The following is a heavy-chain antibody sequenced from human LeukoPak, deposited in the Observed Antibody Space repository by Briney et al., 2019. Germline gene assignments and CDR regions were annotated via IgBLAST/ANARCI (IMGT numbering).Heavy chain of an antibody. CDR3: AKETLGYCSGGSCQGLNY. CDR2: ISYDESNK. Sequence: TGGSLRLSCAASGFTFSTYGIHWVRQAPGKGLEWVAMISYDESNKYYTDSVKGRFTISRDNSKNTLYLQMNSLRAEDTAIYYCAKETLGYCSGGSCQGLNYWGQGTLVTVSS. D-gene: IGHD2-15*01. V-gene: IGHV3-30*18. J-gene: IGHJ4*02. CDR1: GFTFSTYG.